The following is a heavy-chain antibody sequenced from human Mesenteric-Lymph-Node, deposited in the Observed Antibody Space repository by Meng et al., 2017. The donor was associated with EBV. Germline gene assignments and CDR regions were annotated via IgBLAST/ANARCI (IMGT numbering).Heavy chain of an antibody. CDR2: IDYSGST. J-gene: IGHJ4*02. CDR1: GDSVSSRSYY. V-gene: IGHV4-61*01. Sequence: QVQLQASGPGQVKPSENLSLTCSVSGDSVSSRSYYWVWIRQPPGKGLEWIGYIDYSGSTTYKPSLKSRVTMSLDTSKNQFSLRLSSVTAADTAVYYCAREAVGATVDHWGQGTLVTVSS. CDR3: AREAVGATVDH. D-gene: IGHD1-26*01.